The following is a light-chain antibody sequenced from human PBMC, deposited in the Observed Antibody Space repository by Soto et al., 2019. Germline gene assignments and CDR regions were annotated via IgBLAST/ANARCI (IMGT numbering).Light chain of an antibody. CDR3: QQRSNWPLT. Sequence: EVVLTQSPVTLSLSPGERATLSCRASQSVTNNYLAWHQQKPGQTPRLLIYGASSRATGIPDRFSGSGSGTDFTLTISSLEPEDFAVYYCQQRSNWPLTLGGGTKVDIK. CDR1: QSVTNNY. V-gene: IGKV3D-20*02. CDR2: GAS. J-gene: IGKJ4*01.